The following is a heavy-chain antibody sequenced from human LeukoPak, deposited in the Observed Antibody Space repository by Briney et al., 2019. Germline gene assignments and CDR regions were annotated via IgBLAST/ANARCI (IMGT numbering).Heavy chain of an antibody. Sequence: SVKVSCKASGGTFSSYAISWVRQAPGQGLEWMGRIIPILGIANYAQKFQGRVTITADKSTSTAYMELSSLRSEDTAVYYCASQPGEMATIRGTYYFDYWGQGTLVTVSS. CDR3: ASQPGEMATIRGTYYFDY. CDR2: IIPILGIA. CDR1: GGTFSSYA. J-gene: IGHJ4*02. V-gene: IGHV1-69*04. D-gene: IGHD5-24*01.